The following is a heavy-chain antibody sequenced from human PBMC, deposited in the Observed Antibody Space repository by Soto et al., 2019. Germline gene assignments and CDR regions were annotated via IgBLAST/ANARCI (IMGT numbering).Heavy chain of an antibody. Sequence: EVQLVESGGGLVQPGGSLKLSCAASGFTFSGSAMHWVRQASGKGLEWVGRIRSKANSYATAYAASVKGRFTISRDDSKNTAYLQMNSLKTEDTAVYYCTRAGYDGTACYGMDVWGQGTTVTVSS. J-gene: IGHJ6*02. CDR1: GFTFSGSA. D-gene: IGHD5-12*01. CDR2: IRSKANSYAT. V-gene: IGHV3-73*02. CDR3: TRAGYDGTACYGMDV.